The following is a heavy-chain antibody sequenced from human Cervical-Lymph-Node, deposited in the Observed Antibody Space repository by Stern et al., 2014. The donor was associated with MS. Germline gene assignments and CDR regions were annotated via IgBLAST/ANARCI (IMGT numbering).Heavy chain of an antibody. V-gene: IGHV3-21*01. J-gene: IGHJ4*02. CDR3: ARGRGGNYRYYFDY. Sequence: EVQLVESGGGLVKPGGSLRLSWAASGFTFRSYSMNWVRQAPGKGLEWVASISSGGSYIYYADSLKGRFTISRDNAKNSLYLQMNSLRAEDTAVYYCARGRGGNYRYYFDYWGQGTLVTVSS. CDR1: GFTFRSYS. D-gene: IGHD4-23*01. CDR2: ISSGGSYI.